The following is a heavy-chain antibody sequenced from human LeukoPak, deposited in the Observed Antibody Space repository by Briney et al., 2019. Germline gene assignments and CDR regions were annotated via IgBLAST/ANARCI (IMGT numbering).Heavy chain of an antibody. CDR3: ARLTRRARFDP. J-gene: IGHJ5*02. CDR2: IYYSGST. Sequence: PSETLSLTCTVSGGSISSYYWSWIRQPPGKGLEWIGYIYYSGSTNYNPSLKSRVTISVDTSKNQFSLKLSSVTAADTAVYYCARLTRRARFDPWGQGTLVTVSS. V-gene: IGHV4-59*08. CDR1: GGSISSYY. D-gene: IGHD1-14*01.